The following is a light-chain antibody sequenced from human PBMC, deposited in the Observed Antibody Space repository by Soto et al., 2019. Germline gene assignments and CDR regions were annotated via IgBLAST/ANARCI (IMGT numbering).Light chain of an antibody. CDR3: QQYGSSPPWT. CDR2: GAS. J-gene: IGKJ1*01. CDR1: QSVSNNY. Sequence: IVVTLSPGTLALSSGERATLSCRAIQSVSNNYLAWYQQKPGQAPRLLIYGASNRATGIPDRFSGSGSGTDFTLTISRLEPEDFAVYYCQQYGSSPPWTFGQGTKVDIK. V-gene: IGKV3-20*01.